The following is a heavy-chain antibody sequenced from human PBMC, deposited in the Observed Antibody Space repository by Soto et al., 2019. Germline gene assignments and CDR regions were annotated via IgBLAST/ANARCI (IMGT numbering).Heavy chain of an antibody. V-gene: IGHV4-31*03. J-gene: IGHJ4*02. D-gene: IGHD3-10*01. CDR2: IFYSGSA. Sequence: QVQLQESGPGLVQPSQTLSLTCTVSGASIRSARYYWSWIRQVPGKGLEWIGYIFYSGSAYYNPSLKSRVTSSLDTSQNQFSVELKSVTAADTAVYYCARTFMLRGVTFDSWGQGTLVNVSS. CDR1: GASIRSARYY. CDR3: ARTFMLRGVTFDS.